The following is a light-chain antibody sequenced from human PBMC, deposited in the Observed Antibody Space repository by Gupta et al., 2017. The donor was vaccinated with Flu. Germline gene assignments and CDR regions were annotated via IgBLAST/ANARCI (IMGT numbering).Light chain of an antibody. J-gene: IGKJ4*01. V-gene: IGKV1-33*01. CDR2: DAS. Sequence: DIQMTQSPSSLSASVGDRVTITCQASQDISNYLNWYQQKPGKAPKLLIYDASNLETGVPSRFSGSGSGTDFTFTISSLQPEDIATYYCQLHETLPSLTFGRGTKVEIK. CDR1: QDISNY. CDR3: QLHETLPSLT.